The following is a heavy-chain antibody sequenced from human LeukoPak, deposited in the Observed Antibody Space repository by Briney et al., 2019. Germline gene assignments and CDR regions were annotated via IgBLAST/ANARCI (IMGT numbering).Heavy chain of an antibody. CDR3: ARGRRYYYGSGSYYEWDY. CDR2: INHSGST. CDR1: GGSFSGYY. D-gene: IGHD3-10*01. V-gene: IGHV4-34*01. J-gene: IGHJ4*02. Sequence: SETLSLTCAVYGGSFSGYYWSWIRQPPGKGLEWIGEINHSGSTNYNPPLKGRVTISVDTSKNQFSLKLSSVTAADTAVYYCARGRRYYYGSGSYYEWDYWGQGTLVTVSS.